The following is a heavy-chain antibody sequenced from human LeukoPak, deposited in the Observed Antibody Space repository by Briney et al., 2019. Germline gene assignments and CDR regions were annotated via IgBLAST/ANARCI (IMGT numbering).Heavy chain of an antibody. CDR3: ARQQRYYDSSGPPDY. D-gene: IGHD3-22*01. Sequence: SETLSLTCTVSGGSISSYYWSWIRQPPGKGLEWIGYIYYSGSTNYNPSLKSRVTISVDTSKNQFSLKLSSVTAADTAVYYRARQQRYYDSSGPPDYWGQGTLVTVSS. CDR2: IYYSGST. J-gene: IGHJ4*02. V-gene: IGHV4-59*08. CDR1: GGSISSYY.